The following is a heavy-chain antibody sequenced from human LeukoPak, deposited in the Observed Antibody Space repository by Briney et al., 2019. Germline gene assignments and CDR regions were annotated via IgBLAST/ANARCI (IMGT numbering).Heavy chain of an antibody. J-gene: IGHJ4*02. CDR2: INPKSGAT. Sequence: ASVKVSCKASGYTFTDHYIHWVRQAPGQGLEWMGWINPKSGATKYAQKFQGRVTVTRVTSISTAYVELSSLRSGDTAVYYCASVYSGYDLSQLDFWGQGTLVTVSS. CDR1: GYTFTDHY. V-gene: IGHV1-2*02. CDR3: ASVYSGYDLSQLDF. D-gene: IGHD5-12*01.